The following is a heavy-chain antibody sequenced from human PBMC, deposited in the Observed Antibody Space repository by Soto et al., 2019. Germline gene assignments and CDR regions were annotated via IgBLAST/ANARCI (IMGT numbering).Heavy chain of an antibody. CDR3: ARRRGVASRPNYDAFDI. J-gene: IGHJ3*02. V-gene: IGHV1-69*10. D-gene: IGHD1-1*01. Sequence: SVKVSCKASGGTFSSYAISWVRQAPGQGLEWMGGIIPIFGIANYAQKFQGRVTITADKSTSTAYMELSSLRSDDTAVYYCARRRGVASRPNYDAFDIWGQGTMVTVSS. CDR2: IIPIFGIA. CDR1: GGTFSSYA.